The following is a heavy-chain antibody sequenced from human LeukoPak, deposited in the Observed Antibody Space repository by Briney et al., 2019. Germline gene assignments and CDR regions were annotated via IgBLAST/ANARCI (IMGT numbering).Heavy chain of an antibody. V-gene: IGHV4-4*07. CDR1: GGSISSYY. J-gene: IGHJ4*02. D-gene: IGHD1-26*01. Sequence: SETLSLTCTVSGGSISSYYWSWIRQPAGKGLELIGRIYTSGSTNYNPSLKSRVTMSVDTSKNQFSLKLSSVTAADTAVYYCARGIYSGSLGRTDYWGQGTLVTVSS. CDR2: IYTSGST. CDR3: ARGIYSGSLGRTDY.